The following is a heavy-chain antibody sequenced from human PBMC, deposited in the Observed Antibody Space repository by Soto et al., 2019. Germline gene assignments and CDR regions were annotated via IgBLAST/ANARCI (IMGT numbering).Heavy chain of an antibody. D-gene: IGHD5-12*01. Sequence: RASVKVSCKVSGYTLTELSMHWVRQAPGKGRGWMGGFDPEEGETIYAQKFQGRVTMTEDTSTDTAYMELSSLRSEDTAVYYCATDRPSPHSGAFDYWGQGTLVTVSS. J-gene: IGHJ4*02. V-gene: IGHV1-24*01. CDR2: FDPEEGET. CDR1: GYTLTELS. CDR3: ATDRPSPHSGAFDY.